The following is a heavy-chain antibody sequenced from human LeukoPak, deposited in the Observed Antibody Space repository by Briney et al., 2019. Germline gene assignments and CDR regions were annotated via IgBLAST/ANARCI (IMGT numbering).Heavy chain of an antibody. D-gene: IGHD3-9*01. J-gene: IGHJ4*02. Sequence: SETLSLTCTVSGSSISSYYWSWIRQPAGKGLEWIGRIYSSGSTTYNPSLKSRVTMSVDTSKNQFSLKLSSVTAADTAVYYCARTRDILTGYLPFDYWGQGTLVTVSS. CDR1: GSSISSYY. V-gene: IGHV4-4*07. CDR3: ARTRDILTGYLPFDY. CDR2: IYSSGST.